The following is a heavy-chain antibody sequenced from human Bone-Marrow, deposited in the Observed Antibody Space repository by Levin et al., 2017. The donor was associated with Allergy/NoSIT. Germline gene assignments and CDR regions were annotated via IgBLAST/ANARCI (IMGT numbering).Heavy chain of an antibody. V-gene: IGHV3-23*01. D-gene: IGHD3-16*02. Sequence: QPGGSLRLSCAASGFTFSSLAMSWVRQAPGKGLEWVSTIGSSGASTYYADSVKGRFTISRDNARDIGYLQMNSLRVDDTALYYCAKGEATSLSQFAYWGQGTRVTVSS. CDR3: AKGEATSLSQFAY. CDR2: IGSSGAST. J-gene: IGHJ4*02. CDR1: GFTFSSLA.